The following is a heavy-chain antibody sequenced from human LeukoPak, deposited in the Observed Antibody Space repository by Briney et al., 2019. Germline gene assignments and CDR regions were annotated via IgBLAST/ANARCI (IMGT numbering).Heavy chain of an antibody. CDR2: ISYDGSNK. D-gene: IGHD4/OR15-4a*01. CDR3: ARDSRHYGGHGGAFDI. CDR1: VFTFSSYV. J-gene: IGHJ3*02. Sequence: PGGSLRLSCAASVFTFSSYVMHWVRQAPGKGLEWVAIISYDGSNKYYADSVKGRFTISRDNSKNTLYLQMNSLRAEDTAVYYCARDSRHYGGHGGAFDIWGQGTMVTVSS. V-gene: IGHV3-30-3*01.